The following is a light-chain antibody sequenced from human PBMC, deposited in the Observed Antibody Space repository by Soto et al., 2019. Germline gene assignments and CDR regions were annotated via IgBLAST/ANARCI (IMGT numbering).Light chain of an antibody. J-gene: IGLJ2*01. V-gene: IGLV1-51*01. CDR3: GTLDSTRGAGV. Sequence: QSVLTQPPSVSAAPGQKVTISCSGSSSNIRNNYVSWYQQLPGTAPKLLIYDNNKRPSGIPDRFSGSKSGTSATLGITGLQTGDEADYYCGTLDSTRGAGVFGGGTKLTVL. CDR2: DNN. CDR1: SSNIRNNY.